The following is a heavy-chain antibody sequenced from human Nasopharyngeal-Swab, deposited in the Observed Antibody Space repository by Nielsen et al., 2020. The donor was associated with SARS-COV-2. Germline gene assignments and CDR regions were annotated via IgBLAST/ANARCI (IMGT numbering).Heavy chain of an antibody. CDR1: GITFSDYY. V-gene: IGHV3-11*05. J-gene: IGHJ4*02. D-gene: IGHD2-21*01. CDR3: AREGHIVVPKAFDY. CDR2: ISSSSSYT. Sequence: SWAAAGITFSDYYMSWIRQARGKGLEWGSYISSSSSYTNYADSVKGRFTISRDNAKNSLYLQMNSLRAEDTAVYYCAREGHIVVPKAFDYWGQGALVTVSS.